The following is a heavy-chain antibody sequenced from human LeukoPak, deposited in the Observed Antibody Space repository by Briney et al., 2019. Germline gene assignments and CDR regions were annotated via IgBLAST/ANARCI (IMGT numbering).Heavy chain of an antibody. D-gene: IGHD2-21*02. J-gene: IGHJ4*02. CDR1: GFTFSSYA. V-gene: IGHV3-30*04. CDR2: ISYDGSKK. CDR3: ARDGEEAAYCGGDCYFDY. Sequence: GRSLRLSCAASGFTFSSYAMHWVRQAPGKGLDWVAVISYDGSKKHYADSIRGRFTISRDNSNTLYLQMNSLRAEDAAVYYCARDGEEAAYCGGDCYFDYWGQGTLVTVSS.